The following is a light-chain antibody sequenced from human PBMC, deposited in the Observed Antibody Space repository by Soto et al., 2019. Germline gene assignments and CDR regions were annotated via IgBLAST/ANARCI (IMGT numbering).Light chain of an antibody. CDR1: QSLLQSNGYNY. J-gene: IGKJ2*01. Sequence: DVVMTQSPLSLPVTPGESASISCRSSQSLLQSNGYNYVDWYLQRPGQSPQLLIYLASLRASGVPDRFSGSGSGTDFTLKISRMEAEDVGVYYCMQDPQTPPYAFFQGTKVEIK. V-gene: IGKV2-28*01. CDR2: LAS. CDR3: MQDPQTPPYA.